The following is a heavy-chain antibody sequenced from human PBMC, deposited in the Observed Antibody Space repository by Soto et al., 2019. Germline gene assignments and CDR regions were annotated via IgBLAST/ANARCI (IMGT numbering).Heavy chain of an antibody. V-gene: IGHV4-34*01. J-gene: IGHJ6*02. CDR3: ARGFLEWLLYRNYYYGMDV. D-gene: IGHD3-3*01. CDR1: GGSFSGYY. Sequence: QVQLQQWGAGLLKPSETLSLTCAVYGGSFSGYYWSWIRQPPGKGLEWIGEINHSGSTNYNPSLKSRFTISVDTSKNQFSLKLSSVTAPDTAVYYCARGFLEWLLYRNYYYGMDVWGQGPTVTVSS. CDR2: INHSGST.